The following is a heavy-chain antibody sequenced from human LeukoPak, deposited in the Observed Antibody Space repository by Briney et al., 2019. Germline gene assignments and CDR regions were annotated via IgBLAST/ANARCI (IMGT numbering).Heavy chain of an antibody. CDR2: MYDNLMT. CDR3: ATIKRGSIFGYFDF. D-gene: IGHD5-18*01. J-gene: IGHJ4*02. CDR1: AVSINSHY. Sequence: SESLSLTCSVPAVSINSHYCSSLRQPPGKGLEWVGYMYDNLMTKDNPALKSRLTLSADTSKRQFSLRLSAVTAADTATYYCATIKRGSIFGYFDFWGQGILVTVSS. V-gene: IGHV4-59*11.